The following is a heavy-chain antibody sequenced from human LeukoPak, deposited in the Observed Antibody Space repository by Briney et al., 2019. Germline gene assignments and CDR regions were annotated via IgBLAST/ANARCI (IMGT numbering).Heavy chain of an antibody. D-gene: IGHD3-22*01. J-gene: IGHJ3*02. CDR2: IYYSGST. CDR1: GGSISSGDYY. V-gene: IGHV4-30-4*01. Sequence: PSETLSLTCTVSGGSISSGDYYWSWIRQPPGKGLEWIGYIYYSGSTYYNPSLKSRVTISVDTSKNQFSLKLSSVTAADTAVYYCARGYYYDSSGYYLTAVIAFDIWGQGTMVTVSS. CDR3: ARGYYYDSSGYYLTAVIAFDI.